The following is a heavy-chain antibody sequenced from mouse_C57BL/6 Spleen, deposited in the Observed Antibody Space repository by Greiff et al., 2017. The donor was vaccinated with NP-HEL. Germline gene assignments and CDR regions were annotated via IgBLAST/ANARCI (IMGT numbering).Heavy chain of an antibody. CDR3: ARRGQTAQATY. J-gene: IGHJ2*01. V-gene: IGHV1-81*01. CDR1: GYTFTSYG. CDR2: IYPRSGNT. Sequence: VQRVESGAELARPGASVKLSCKASGYTFTSYGISWVKQRTGQGLQWIGEIYPRSGNTYYNEKFKGKATLTADKSSSTAYMELRSLTSEDSAVYFCARRGQTAQATYWGQGTTLTVSS. D-gene: IGHD3-2*02.